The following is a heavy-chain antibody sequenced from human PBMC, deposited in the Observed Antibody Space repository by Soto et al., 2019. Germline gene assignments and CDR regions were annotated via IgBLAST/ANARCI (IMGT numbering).Heavy chain of an antibody. V-gene: IGHV5-51*01. J-gene: IGHJ4*02. CDR2: INTAASDT. D-gene: IGHD6-19*01. Sequence: GESLKISCKGSGYSFTNYWAAWVRQMPGKGLEWMALINTAASDTRYSPSFQGQVTISADKSISTAYLQWSSLKASDTAMYYCARHSESVALIPFDYGGQGTRATVSS. CDR3: ARHSESVALIPFDY. CDR1: GYSFTNYW.